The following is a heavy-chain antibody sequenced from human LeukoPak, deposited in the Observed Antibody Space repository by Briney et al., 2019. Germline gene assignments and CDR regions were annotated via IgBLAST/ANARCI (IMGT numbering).Heavy chain of an antibody. V-gene: IGHV3-48*04. J-gene: IGHJ4*02. Sequence: PGGSLRLSCAASGVTFSVYSMNWVRQAPGKGLEWVSYINSGSTTIYYADSVKGRFTISRDNAKNSLYLQMNSLRAEDTAVYYCARAKEWIWGNYPFDYWGQGTLVLVSS. CDR3: ARAKEWIWGNYPFDY. CDR2: INSGSTTI. CDR1: GVTFSVYS. D-gene: IGHD3-16*02.